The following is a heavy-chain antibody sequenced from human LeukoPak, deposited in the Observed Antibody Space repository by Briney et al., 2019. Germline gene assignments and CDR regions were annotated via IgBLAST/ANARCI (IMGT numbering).Heavy chain of an antibody. CDR2: ISSFRSTI. D-gene: IGHD2-2*01. J-gene: IGHJ4*02. Sequence: GGSLRLSCEASGFTFSSYSMNWVRQAPGEGLEWTSHISSFRSTIYYADSVRGRFIISRDSAKNSLYLQMNSLRAEDTAVYYCARTQSSIPDFDYWGQGTLVTVSS. CDR1: GFTFSSYS. V-gene: IGHV3-48*04. CDR3: ARTQSSIPDFDY.